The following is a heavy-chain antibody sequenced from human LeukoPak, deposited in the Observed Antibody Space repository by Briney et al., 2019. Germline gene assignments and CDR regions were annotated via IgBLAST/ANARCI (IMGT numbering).Heavy chain of an antibody. Sequence: SETLSLTCAVYGGSFSGYYWSWIRQPPGKGLEWIGEINHSGNTNYNPSLKSRVTISVDTSKNQFSLKLSSVTAADTAVYYCTRHEGGYDILTGYYSGGMDVWGQGTTVTVSS. J-gene: IGHJ6*02. V-gene: IGHV4-34*01. CDR3: TRHEGGYDILTGYYSGGMDV. CDR2: INHSGNT. D-gene: IGHD3-9*01. CDR1: GGSFSGYY.